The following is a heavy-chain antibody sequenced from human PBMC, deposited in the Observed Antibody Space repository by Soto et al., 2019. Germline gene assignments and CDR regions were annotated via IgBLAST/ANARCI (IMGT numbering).Heavy chain of an antibody. Sequence: GGSLRLSCAASGFTFSTYAMSWVRQAPGKGLEWVSSISGSGGNTYYADSAKGRFTISRDNSKTTLYLQMNSLRAEDTAVYYCAKDQEVVAAVSHLDYWGQGTLVTVSS. J-gene: IGHJ4*02. CDR2: ISGSGGNT. CDR3: AKDQEVVAAVSHLDY. D-gene: IGHD2-15*01. V-gene: IGHV3-23*01. CDR1: GFTFSTYA.